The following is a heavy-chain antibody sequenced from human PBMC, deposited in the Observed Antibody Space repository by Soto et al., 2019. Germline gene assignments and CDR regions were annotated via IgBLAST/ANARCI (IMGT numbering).Heavy chain of an antibody. D-gene: IGHD3-3*01. CDR1: GGSISSGDYY. V-gene: IGHV4-30-4*01. Sequence: QVQLQESGPGLVKPSQTLSLTCTVSGGSISSGDYYWSWIRQPPGKGLEWIGYIDYSGSTYYKPSLRSRLTISVDTSKNQFSLKLSSVTAADTAVYYCARGGRTIFGRYFDYWGQGTLVTVSS. CDR3: ARGGRTIFGRYFDY. J-gene: IGHJ4*02. CDR2: IDYSGST.